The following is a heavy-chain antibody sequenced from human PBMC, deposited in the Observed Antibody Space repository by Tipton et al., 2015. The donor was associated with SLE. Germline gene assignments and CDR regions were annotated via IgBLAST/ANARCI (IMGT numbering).Heavy chain of an antibody. Sequence: TLSLTCTVSGGSISSGDYYWSWIRQPPGKGLEWIGYIYYGGSTYYNPSLKSRVTISVDTSKNQFSLKLSSVTAADTAVYYCARVGYYGSGSYSAPFDYWGQGTLVTVSS. CDR1: GGSISSGDYY. CDR2: IYYGGST. J-gene: IGHJ4*02. D-gene: IGHD3-10*01. CDR3: ARVGYYGSGSYSAPFDY. V-gene: IGHV4-30-4*01.